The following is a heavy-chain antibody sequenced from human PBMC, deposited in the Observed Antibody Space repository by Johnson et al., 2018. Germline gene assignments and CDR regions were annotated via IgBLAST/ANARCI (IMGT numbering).Heavy chain of an antibody. Sequence: QVQLVESGAEVKKPGASVKVSCKASGYTFTSYDINWVRQATGQGLEWMGWMNPNSATTGYAQKFQGRVTMTRNTSISTAYMERSSLRSEDTAVYSCARGSRIAGAGTRGKDGYYYMDVWGKGTTVTVSS. V-gene: IGHV1-8*01. CDR2: MNPNSATT. CDR3: ARGSRIAGAGTRGKDGYYYMDV. J-gene: IGHJ6*03. D-gene: IGHD6-19*01. CDR1: GYTFTSYD.